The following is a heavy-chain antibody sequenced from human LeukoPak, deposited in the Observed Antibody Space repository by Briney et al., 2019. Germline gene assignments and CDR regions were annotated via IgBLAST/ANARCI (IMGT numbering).Heavy chain of an antibody. J-gene: IGHJ5*02. Sequence: SETLSLTCTVSGGSISSSSYYWGWIRQPPGKGLEWIGSIYYSGSTYYNPFLKSRVTISVDTSKNQFSLKLSSVTAADTAVYYCASTRRSSVVGAINWFDPWGQGTLVTVSS. CDR1: GGSISSSSYY. CDR2: IYYSGST. D-gene: IGHD1-26*01. V-gene: IGHV4-39*01. CDR3: ASTRRSSVVGAINWFDP.